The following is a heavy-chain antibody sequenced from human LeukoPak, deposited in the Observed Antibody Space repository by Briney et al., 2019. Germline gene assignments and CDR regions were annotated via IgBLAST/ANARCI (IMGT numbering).Heavy chain of an antibody. V-gene: IGHV4-59*01. CDR2: IYYNGNT. Sequence: KSSETLSLTCTVSSGSISSYYWSWIRQPPGKELECIGYIYYNGNTNYNPSLKSRVTISVDTSKNQFSLKLSSVTAADTAVYYCARGRVWFDPWGQGTLVTVSS. CDR1: SGSISSYY. J-gene: IGHJ5*02. CDR3: ARGRVWFDP.